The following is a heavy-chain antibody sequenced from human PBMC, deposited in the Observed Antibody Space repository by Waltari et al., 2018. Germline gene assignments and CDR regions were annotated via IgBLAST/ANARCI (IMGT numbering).Heavy chain of an antibody. CDR3: ARGSGGDWFFPFDS. CDR1: GFLLGSFG. Sequence: QVQLVESGGGVVHPGRSLSLSCAASGFLLGSFGMHWVCQAPGKGLEWVALVWYDGSIKYYADSVKGRFTISRDNSENTVYLQMNSLRDEDTAVYYCARGSGGDWFFPFDSWGQGTLVSVSS. V-gene: IGHV3-33*01. CDR2: VWYDGSIK. D-gene: IGHD2-21*02. J-gene: IGHJ4*02.